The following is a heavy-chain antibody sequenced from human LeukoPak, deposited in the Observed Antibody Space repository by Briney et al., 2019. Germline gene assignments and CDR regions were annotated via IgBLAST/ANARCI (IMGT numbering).Heavy chain of an antibody. CDR1: GCSISSYH. CDR3: ARVHSGYDSRYYYDYMDV. Sequence: SETLSLTCTVSGCSISSYHWSWIRQPPGKGLEWIGHINYSGSTNYNPSFGSRLTISIDTSNNQFSLNLSSVTAADTAVYYCARVHSGYDSRYYYDYMDVWGKGTTVTVSS. V-gene: IGHV4-59*01. CDR2: INYSGST. J-gene: IGHJ6*03. D-gene: IGHD5-12*01.